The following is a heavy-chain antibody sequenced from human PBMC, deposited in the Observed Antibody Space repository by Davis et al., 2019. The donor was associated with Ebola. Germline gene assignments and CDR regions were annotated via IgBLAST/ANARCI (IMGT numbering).Heavy chain of an antibody. V-gene: IGHV1-2*04. CDR2: INPNSGGT. J-gene: IGHJ4*02. D-gene: IGHD3-3*01. CDR1: GYTFTSYY. Sequence: ASVKVSCKASGYTFTSYYMHWVRQAPGQGLEWMGWINPNSGGTNYAQKFQGWVTMTRDTSISTAYMELSRLRSDDTAVYYCARDGGITIFGSGGWGQGTLVTVSS. CDR3: ARDGGITIFGSGG.